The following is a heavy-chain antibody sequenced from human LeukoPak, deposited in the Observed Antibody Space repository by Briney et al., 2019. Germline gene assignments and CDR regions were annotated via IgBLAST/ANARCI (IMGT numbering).Heavy chain of an antibody. Sequence: SVKVSCKASGGTFSSYAISWVRQAPGQGLEWMGRIIPILGIANYAQKFQGRVTITADKSTSTAYMELSSLRSEDTAAYYCATRGGLRTFDIWGQGTMVTVSS. D-gene: IGHD2-15*01. V-gene: IGHV1-69*04. CDR3: ATRGGLRTFDI. CDR2: IIPILGIA. J-gene: IGHJ3*02. CDR1: GGTFSSYA.